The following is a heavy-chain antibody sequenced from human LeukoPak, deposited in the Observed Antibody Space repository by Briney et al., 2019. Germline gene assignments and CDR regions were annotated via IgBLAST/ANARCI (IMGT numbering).Heavy chain of an antibody. D-gene: IGHD2-2*01. CDR2: ISWDGGST. J-gene: IGHJ4*02. CDR1: GFTFDDYA. V-gene: IGHV3-43D*03. Sequence: GGSLRLSCAASGFTFDDYAMHWVRQAPGKSLEWVSLISWDGGSTYYADSVKGRFTISRDNSKNSLYLQMNSLRAEGTALYYCAKDISGYCSSTSCYALDYWGQGTLVTVSS. CDR3: AKDISGYCSSTSCYALDY.